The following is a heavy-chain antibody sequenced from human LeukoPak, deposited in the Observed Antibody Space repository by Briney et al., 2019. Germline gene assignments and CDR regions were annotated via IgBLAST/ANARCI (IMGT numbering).Heavy chain of an antibody. V-gene: IGHV3-21*01. CDR1: GFTFSSYT. CDR3: ASRHDLID. Sequence: GGSLRLSCAASGFTFSSYTMNWVRQAPGEGLEWVSSISSSSNYIYYADSLEGRFTISRDNARNSLYLQMNSLRAEDTAVYYCASRHDLIDWGQGTLVTVSS. CDR2: ISSSSNYI. J-gene: IGHJ4*02. D-gene: IGHD2-21*01.